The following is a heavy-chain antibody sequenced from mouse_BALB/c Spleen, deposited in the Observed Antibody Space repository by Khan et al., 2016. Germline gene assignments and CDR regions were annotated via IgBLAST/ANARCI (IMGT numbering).Heavy chain of an antibody. Sequence: QVQLQQPGAELVRPGTSVKMSCKAAGYTFTDYWLNWVKQRPGHGLEWIWDIYLGGGYSNYNEKFKGKAKLTADTSSSTAYLPLSSLPSEDSAICSGARGVYYGEYVRGSDYWGQGSSVTVPA. CDR2: IYLGGGYS. CDR3: ARGVYYGEYVRGSDY. CDR1: GYTFTDYW. J-gene: IGHJ4*01. V-gene: IGHV1-63*02. D-gene: IGHD2-13*01.